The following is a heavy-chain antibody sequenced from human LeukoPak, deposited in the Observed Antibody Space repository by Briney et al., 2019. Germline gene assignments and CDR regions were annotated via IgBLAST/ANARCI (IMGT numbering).Heavy chain of an antibody. CDR1: GFTFTNFA. V-gene: IGHV3-23*01. Sequence: GGSLRLSCPASGFTFTNFAMSWVRQAPGKGLECVSGILASGGTTYYADSVKGRFTSSRDNSKNTLYLQMSSLRAEDTAIYYCAKNYYDYTVPYSWVFDYWGQGTLVTVSS. J-gene: IGHJ4*02. CDR2: ILASGGTT. D-gene: IGHD3-22*01. CDR3: AKNYYDYTVPYSWVFDY.